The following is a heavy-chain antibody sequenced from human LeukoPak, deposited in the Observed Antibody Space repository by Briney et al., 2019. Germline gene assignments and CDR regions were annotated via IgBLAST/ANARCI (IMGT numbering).Heavy chain of an antibody. CDR1: GYTFTSYG. D-gene: IGHD4/OR15-4a*01. J-gene: IGHJ4*02. CDR2: ISAYNGNT. Sequence: SVKVSCKASGYTFTSYGISWVRQAPGQGLEWMGWISAYNGNTNYAQKLQGRVTMTTDTSTSTAYMELRSLRSGDTAVYYCARVGAAFPRYYFDYWGQGTLVTVSS. CDR3: ARVGAAFPRYYFDY. V-gene: IGHV1-18*01.